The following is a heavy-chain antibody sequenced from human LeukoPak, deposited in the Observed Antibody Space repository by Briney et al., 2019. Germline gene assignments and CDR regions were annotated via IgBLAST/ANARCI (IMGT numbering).Heavy chain of an antibody. CDR3: AREGYSSGWSQGYYYYYMDV. V-gene: IGHV4-39*07. CDR2: IYYSGST. Sequence: SETLSLTCTVSGGSISGSSYYWGWVRQPPGKGLERIGTIYYSGSTYYNPSLKSRVTISVDTPKNQFSLNLSSVTAADTAVYYCAREGYSSGWSQGYYYYYMDVWGKGTTVTVSS. CDR1: GGSISGSSYY. J-gene: IGHJ6*03. D-gene: IGHD6-19*01.